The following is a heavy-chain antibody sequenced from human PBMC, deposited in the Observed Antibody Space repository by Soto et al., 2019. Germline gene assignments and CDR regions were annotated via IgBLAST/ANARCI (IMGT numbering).Heavy chain of an antibody. CDR2: ISAYNGNT. D-gene: IGHD4-17*01. CDR3: ARVRRDDYGDYEGRDAFDI. CDR1: GYTFTSYG. Sequence: ASVKVSCKASGYTFTSYGISWVRQAPGQGLEWMGWISAYNGNTNYAQKLQGRVTMTTDTSTSTAYMELRSLRSDDTAVYYCARVRRDDYGDYEGRDAFDIWGQGTMVTVS. V-gene: IGHV1-18*01. J-gene: IGHJ3*02.